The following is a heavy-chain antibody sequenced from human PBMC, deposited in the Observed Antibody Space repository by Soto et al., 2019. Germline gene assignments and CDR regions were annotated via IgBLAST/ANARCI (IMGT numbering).Heavy chain of an antibody. CDR3: ARGDVGGYYGMDV. J-gene: IGHJ6*02. V-gene: IGHV1-69*05. CDR2: IIPIFGTA. Sequence: SVKVSCKASGGTFSSYAISWVRQAPGQGLEWMGGIIPIFGTANYAQKLQGRVTMTTDTSTSTAYMELRSLRSDDTAGYYCARGDVGGYYGMDVWGQGTTVTVS. CDR1: GGTFSSYA.